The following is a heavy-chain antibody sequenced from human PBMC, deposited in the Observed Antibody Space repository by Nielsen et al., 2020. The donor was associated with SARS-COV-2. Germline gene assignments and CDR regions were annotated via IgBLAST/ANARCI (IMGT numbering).Heavy chain of an antibody. V-gene: IGHV3-23*01. CDR1: GFTFTNYA. CDR2: VNSNGLST. Sequence: GGSLRLSCAASGFTFTNYAMNWVRQVPGKGLEWVSGVNSNGLSTNYRESVKGRFTISRDNFKNTLFLQMNSLRVEDTAVYFCARDGWDRSTDGMDVWGQGTTVTVSS. D-gene: IGHD1-26*01. CDR3: ARDGWDRSTDGMDV. J-gene: IGHJ6*02.